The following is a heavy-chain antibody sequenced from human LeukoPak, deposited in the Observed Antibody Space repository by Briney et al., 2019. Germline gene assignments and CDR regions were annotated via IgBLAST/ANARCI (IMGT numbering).Heavy chain of an antibody. CDR2: ISAGGDLT. V-gene: IGHV3-23*01. J-gene: IGHJ4*02. Sequence: QPGGSLRLSCAASGFTFSSYGMSWVRQAPGKGLEWVVAISAGGDLTNYADSVKGRFTISRDSSKNMLYVQMNSLRAEDTAIYYCANGLISSATYFSYFDYWGEGTLVTVSS. D-gene: IGHD1-26*01. CDR3: ANGLISSATYFSYFDY. CDR1: GFTFSSYG.